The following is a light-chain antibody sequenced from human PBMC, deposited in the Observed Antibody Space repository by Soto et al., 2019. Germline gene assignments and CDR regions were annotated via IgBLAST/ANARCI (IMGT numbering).Light chain of an antibody. J-gene: IGKJ1*01. CDR1: QSVSSSY. V-gene: IGKV3-20*01. Sequence: EIVLTQSPGTLSLSPGERATLSCRASQSVSSSYLAWYQQKPGQAPRLLIYGASSRAAGIPDRFSGSGSGKDFTLTISRLEPEDFAVYYCQQYGYSLTFGQGTKV. CDR3: QQYGYSLT. CDR2: GAS.